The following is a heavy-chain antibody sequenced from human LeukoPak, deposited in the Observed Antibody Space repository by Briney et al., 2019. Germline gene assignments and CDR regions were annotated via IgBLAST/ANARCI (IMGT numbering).Heavy chain of an antibody. CDR2: ISSSGSTI. V-gene: IGHV3-11*01. Sequence: GGSLRLSRAASGFTFSDYYMNRIRQAPGKGLEWVSYISSSGSTIYYADSVKGRFTISRDNAKNSLYLQMNSLRAEDTAVYYCARARRGGSYSTDYWGQGTLVTVSS. D-gene: IGHD1-26*01. J-gene: IGHJ4*02. CDR3: ARARRGGSYSTDY. CDR1: GFTFSDYY.